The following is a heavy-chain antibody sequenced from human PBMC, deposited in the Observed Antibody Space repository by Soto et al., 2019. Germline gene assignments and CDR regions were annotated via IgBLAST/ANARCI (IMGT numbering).Heavy chain of an antibody. CDR1: GGSFSGYY. D-gene: IGHD7-27*01. J-gene: IGHJ4*02. CDR2: INHSGST. Sequence: QVQLQQWGAGLLKPSETLSLTCAVYGGSFSGYYWNWIRQPPGKGLEWIGDINHSGSTNYNPSLKIRVTLSVDTSKNQPSLQLSSVTAAATAVNYCARGWGRIFDYWGQGTRVTVSS. CDR3: ARGWGRIFDY. V-gene: IGHV4-34*01.